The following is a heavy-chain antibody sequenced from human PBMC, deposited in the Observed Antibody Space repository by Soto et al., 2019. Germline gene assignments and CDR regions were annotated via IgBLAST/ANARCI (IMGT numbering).Heavy chain of an antibody. Sequence: PGGSLRLSCAASGFTFSSYAMSWVRQAPGKGLEWVSAISGSGGSTYYADSVKGRFTISGDNSKNTLYLQMNSLRADDTAVYYCAKDRRDYYDSSGYYRGHAFDIWGQGTMVTVSS. V-gene: IGHV3-23*01. CDR2: ISGSGGST. D-gene: IGHD3-22*01. CDR1: GFTFSSYA. CDR3: AKDRRDYYDSSGYYRGHAFDI. J-gene: IGHJ3*02.